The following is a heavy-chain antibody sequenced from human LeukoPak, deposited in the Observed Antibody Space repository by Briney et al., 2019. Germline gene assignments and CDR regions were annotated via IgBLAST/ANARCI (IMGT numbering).Heavy chain of an antibody. D-gene: IGHD6-19*01. CDR3: VRDRTGSGWYYFDS. V-gene: IGHV3-66*01. CDR1: GFTVSDSY. J-gene: IGHJ4*02. CDR2: IYSGGST. Sequence: PGGSLRLSCAASGFTVSDSYMSWVRQAPGKGLEWVSVIYSGGSTYYGDSVKARFTISRDNSKNTLYLQMNSLRAEDTAVYYCVRDRTGSGWYYFDSWGQGTLVTVSS.